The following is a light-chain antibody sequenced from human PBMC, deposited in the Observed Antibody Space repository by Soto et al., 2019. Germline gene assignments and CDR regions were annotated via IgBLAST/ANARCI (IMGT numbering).Light chain of an antibody. J-gene: IGKJ2*01. Sequence: DIVMTQSPDSLAVPLGERATINCKSSRSVLSSSNNKNYLAWYQQRPGQPPKLLIYWASTRDSGVPDRFSGSGSGTDFTLTVSSLQAEDVAVYYCQQYYATPYTFGQGTMLEIK. CDR2: WAS. CDR1: RSVLSSSNNKNY. CDR3: QQYYATPYT. V-gene: IGKV4-1*01.